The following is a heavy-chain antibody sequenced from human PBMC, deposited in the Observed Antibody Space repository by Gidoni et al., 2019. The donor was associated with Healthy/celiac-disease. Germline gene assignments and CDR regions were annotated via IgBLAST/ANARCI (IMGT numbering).Heavy chain of an antibody. V-gene: IGHV5-51*01. J-gene: IGHJ4*02. D-gene: IGHD3-16*02. CDR3: ARQRWDVGELSSFDY. CDR1: GYTFTSYW. Sequence: EVQLVQSGAEVKKPGESLKISCEGSGYTFTSYWIGWVRQMPGKGLEWMGIIYPGDSDTRYSPSFQGQVTISADKSISTAYLQWSSLKASDTAMYYCARQRWDVGELSSFDYWGQGTLVTVSS. CDR2: IYPGDSDT.